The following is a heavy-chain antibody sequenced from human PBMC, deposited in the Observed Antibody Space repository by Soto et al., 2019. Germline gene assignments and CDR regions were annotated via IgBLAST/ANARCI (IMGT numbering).Heavy chain of an antibody. CDR3: ARDGKAAAGTHDY. Sequence: ASVKVSCKASGYTFTSYAMHWVRQAPGQRLEWMGWINAGNGNTKYSQKFQGRVTITRDTSASTAYMELSSLRSEDTAVYYCARDGKAAAGTHDYWGQGTPVTVSS. V-gene: IGHV1-3*01. CDR1: GYTFTSYA. J-gene: IGHJ4*02. CDR2: INAGNGNT. D-gene: IGHD6-13*01.